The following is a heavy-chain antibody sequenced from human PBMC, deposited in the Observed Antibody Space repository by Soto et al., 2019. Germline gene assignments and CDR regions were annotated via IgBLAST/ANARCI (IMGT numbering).Heavy chain of an antibody. V-gene: IGHV4-39*01. D-gene: IGHD2-21*01. CDR1: GGSVSSHSYH. Sequence: PPQTLSLTCTVSGGSVSSHSYHWGWIRQPPGKGLEWIGSIYYSGSSYYNPSLKSRVTVSVDTSRNQFSLKLSSVTAADTAVYYCARHDGVVVIAAIDYWGRGILVTVSS. J-gene: IGHJ4*02. CDR2: IYYSGSS. CDR3: ARHDGVVVIAAIDY.